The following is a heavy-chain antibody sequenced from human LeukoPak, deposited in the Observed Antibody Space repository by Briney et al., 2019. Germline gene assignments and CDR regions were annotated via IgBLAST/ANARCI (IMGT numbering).Heavy chain of an antibody. Sequence: SETLSLTCTVSGGSISNYYWSWIRQPAGKGLEWIGRIYTSGSTNYNPSLKSRVTMSVDTSKNQFSLKLSSVTAADTAVYYCARDACSGGSCYRFDYWGQGTLVTVSS. V-gene: IGHV4-4*07. CDR1: GGSISNYY. CDR2: IYTSGST. J-gene: IGHJ4*02. D-gene: IGHD2-15*01. CDR3: ARDACSGGSCYRFDY.